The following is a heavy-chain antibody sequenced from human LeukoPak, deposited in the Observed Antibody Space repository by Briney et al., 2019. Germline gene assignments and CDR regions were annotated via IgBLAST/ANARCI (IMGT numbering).Heavy chain of an antibody. J-gene: IGHJ4*02. CDR1: GFTFGSYA. Sequence: GGSLRLSCAASGFTFGSYAMTWVRQAPGKGLEWVSGISGSGGSTYYGDSVKGRFTISRDNSKNTLYLQMNSLRAEDTAVYYCAKTPTLVIPTTNDYWGQGTLVTVSS. CDR3: AKTPTLVIPTTNDY. D-gene: IGHD2-21*01. V-gene: IGHV3-23*01. CDR2: ISGSGGST.